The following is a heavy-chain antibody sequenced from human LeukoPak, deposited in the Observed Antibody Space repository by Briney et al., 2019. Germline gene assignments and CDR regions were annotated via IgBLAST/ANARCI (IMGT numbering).Heavy chain of an antibody. CDR1: GFTFSSYS. Sequence: GGSLRLSCAASGFTFSSYSMNWVRQAPGKGLEWVSYISSSSSTIYYADSVKGRFTISRDNAKNSLYLQMNSLRAEDTAVYYCARDRQGGDYDFWSGYYSFDYWGQGTPVTVSS. J-gene: IGHJ4*02. CDR3: ARDRQGGDYDFWSGYYSFDY. CDR2: ISSSSSTI. V-gene: IGHV3-48*01. D-gene: IGHD3-3*01.